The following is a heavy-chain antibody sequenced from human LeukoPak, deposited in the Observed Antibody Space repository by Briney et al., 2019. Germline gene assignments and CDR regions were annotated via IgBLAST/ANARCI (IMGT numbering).Heavy chain of an antibody. CDR1: GGSISSYY. CDR2: IYYSGGT. D-gene: IGHD5-18*01. V-gene: IGHV4-59*01. CDR3: AREGYSYAHYYYYYMDV. J-gene: IGHJ6*03. Sequence: SETLSLTCTVSGGSISSYYWSWIRQPPGKGLEWIGYIYYSGGTNYNPSLKSRVTISVDTSKNQFSLKLSSVTAADTAVYYCAREGYSYAHYYYYYMDVWGKGTTVTVSS.